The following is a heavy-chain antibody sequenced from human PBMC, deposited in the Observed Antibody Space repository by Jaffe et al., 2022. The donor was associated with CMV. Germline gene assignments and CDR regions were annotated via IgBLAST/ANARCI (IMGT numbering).Heavy chain of an antibody. D-gene: IGHD2-2*01. V-gene: IGHV1-46*01. CDR1: GYTFTSYY. CDR2: INPSGGST. Sequence: QVQLVQSGAEVKKPGASVKVSCKASGYTFTSYYMHWVRQAPGQGLEWMGIINPSGGSTSYAQKFQGRVTMTRDTSTSTVYMELSSLRSEDTAVYYCAREDCSSTSCYLIEQGSDWFDPWGQGTLVTVSS. J-gene: IGHJ5*02. CDR3: AREDCSSTSCYLIEQGSDWFDP.